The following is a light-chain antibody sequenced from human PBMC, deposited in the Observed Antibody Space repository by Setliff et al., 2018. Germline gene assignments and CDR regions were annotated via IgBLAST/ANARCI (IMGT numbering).Light chain of an antibody. V-gene: IGLV2-8*01. CDR1: SSDVGGYNY. Sequence: ALAQPPSASGSPGQSVTISCTGTSSDVGGYNYVSWYQQHPGKAPKLMIYEVSKRPSGVPDRFSGSKSGNTASLTVSGLQAEDEADYYCSSYAGSNNYVFGTGTKVTVL. J-gene: IGLJ1*01. CDR2: EVS. CDR3: SSYAGSNNYV.